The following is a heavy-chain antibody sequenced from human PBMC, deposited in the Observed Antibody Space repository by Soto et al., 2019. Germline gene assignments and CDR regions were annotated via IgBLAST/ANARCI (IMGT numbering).Heavy chain of an antibody. J-gene: IGHJ3*02. Sequence: ASVKVSCKASGYTFTGYYMHWVRQAPGQGLEWMGWINPNSGGTNYAQKFQGWVTMTRDTSISTAYMELSRLRSDDTAVYYCARELAPGYYDSSGYNDAFDIWGQGTMVTVSS. CDR1: GYTFTGYY. CDR3: ARELAPGYYDSSGYNDAFDI. D-gene: IGHD3-22*01. V-gene: IGHV1-2*04. CDR2: INPNSGGT.